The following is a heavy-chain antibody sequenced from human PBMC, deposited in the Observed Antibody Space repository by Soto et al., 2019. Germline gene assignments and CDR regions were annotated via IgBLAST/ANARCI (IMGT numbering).Heavy chain of an antibody. V-gene: IGHV4-39*01. CDR3: ARHNGPLYVGYYYDMDV. CDR2: IYYSEYT. CDR1: GGSISSSSYY. J-gene: IGHJ6*02. Sequence: SETLSLTCTVSGGSISSSSYYWGWIRQPPGKGLEWIGSIYYSEYTYYNPSLKRRVTISVDPSKNQFSLKLSSVTAADTAVYYCARHNGPLYVGYYYDMDVWGQGTTVT. D-gene: IGHD3-16*01.